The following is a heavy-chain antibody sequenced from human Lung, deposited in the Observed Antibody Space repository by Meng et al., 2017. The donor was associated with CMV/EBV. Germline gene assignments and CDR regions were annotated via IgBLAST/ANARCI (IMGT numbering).Heavy chain of an antibody. CDR1: TFSSYG. V-gene: IGHV3-30*04. D-gene: IGHD3-10*01. Sequence: TFSSYGFNWVRQAPGKGLEWVAGISYDGSKNFYADSVKGRFIISRDNSNSKLFLQMNNLRSEDTAMYYCARDRGDRRGSYVRNWFDPWGQGTLVTVSS. CDR2: ISYDGSKN. J-gene: IGHJ5*02. CDR3: ARDRGDRRGSYVRNWFDP.